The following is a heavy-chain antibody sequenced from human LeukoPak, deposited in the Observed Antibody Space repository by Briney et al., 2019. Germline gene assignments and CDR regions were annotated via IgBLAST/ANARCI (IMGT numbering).Heavy chain of an antibody. D-gene: IGHD4-17*01. CDR2: ISSSGSTI. CDR1: GFTFSDYY. CDR3: ARYEDDYGDYAIDY. Sequence: PGGXLRLSCAASGFTFSDYYMSWVRQAPGKGLEWVSYISSSGSTIYYADSVKGRFTISRDNAKNSLYLQMNSLRAEDTAVYYCARYEDDYGDYAIDYWGQGTLVTVSS. V-gene: IGHV3-11*04. J-gene: IGHJ4*02.